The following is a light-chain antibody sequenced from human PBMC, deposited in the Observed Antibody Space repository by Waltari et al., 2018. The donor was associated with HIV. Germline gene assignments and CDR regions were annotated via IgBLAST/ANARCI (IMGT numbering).Light chain of an antibody. CDR3: AAWDDSLNGHWV. V-gene: IGLV1-44*01. Sequence: QSVLTQPPSASGTPGQRVTIPCSGSSSNLGSNTVNWYQQLPGTAPKLLIYSNNQRPSGVPDRFSGSKSGTSASLAISGLQSEDEADYYCAAWDDSLNGHWVFGGGTKLTVL. CDR1: SSNLGSNT. J-gene: IGLJ3*02. CDR2: SNN.